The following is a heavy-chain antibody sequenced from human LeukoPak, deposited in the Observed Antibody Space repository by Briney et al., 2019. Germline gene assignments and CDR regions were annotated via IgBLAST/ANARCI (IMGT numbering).Heavy chain of an antibody. J-gene: IGHJ3*02. CDR3: AKDHDYYKSGPI. Sequence: GGSLRLSCAASGFTFSSHSMKWVRQAPGKGLEWVSFISSSSGTIYYADSVKGRSTISRDNSKNALYLQMNSLRAEDTAEYYCAKDHDYYKSGPIWGQGTMVTVSS. CDR1: GFTFSSHS. D-gene: IGHD3-10*01. V-gene: IGHV3-48*01. CDR2: ISSSSGTI.